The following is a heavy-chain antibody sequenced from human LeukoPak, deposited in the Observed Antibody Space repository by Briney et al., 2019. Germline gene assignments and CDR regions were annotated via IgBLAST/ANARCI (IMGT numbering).Heavy chain of an antibody. D-gene: IGHD5-12*01. CDR3: VRGGANSGNDHPLFDC. CDR2: IYRDGSST. V-gene: IGHV3-74*01. J-gene: IGHJ4*02. CDR1: GITFSTSW. Sequence: GGSLRLSCAAPGITFSTSWMHWVRQAPGKELVWVSRIYRDGSSTTYADSVKGRFTISRDNAKNTLYLQMNSLRAEDTALYYCVRGGANSGNDHPLFDCWGQGTLVTVSS.